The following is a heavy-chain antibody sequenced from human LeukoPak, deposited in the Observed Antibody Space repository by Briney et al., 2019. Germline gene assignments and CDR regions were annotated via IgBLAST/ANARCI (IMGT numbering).Heavy chain of an antibody. Sequence: GGSLRLSCTASGFTFSDHYMDWLRQAPGKELEGVGRTKNKANGYTTEYAASVKGRFTISRDDSKNSLYLQMNSLKPEDTAVYYCVRVRLQMNWYFEVWGRGTLVTVSS. CDR3: VRVRLQMNWYFEV. J-gene: IGHJ2*01. D-gene: IGHD6-25*01. CDR2: TKNKANGYTT. CDR1: GFTFSDHY. V-gene: IGHV3-72*01.